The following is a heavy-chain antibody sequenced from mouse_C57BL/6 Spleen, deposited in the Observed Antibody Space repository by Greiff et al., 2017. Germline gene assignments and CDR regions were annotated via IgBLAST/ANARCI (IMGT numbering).Heavy chain of an antibody. CDR2: ILPGSGST. CDR1: GYTFTGYW. D-gene: IGHD2-5*01. J-gene: IGHJ3*01. Sequence: VQLQQSGAELMKPGASVKLSCKATGYTFTGYWIEWVKQRPGHGLEWIGEILPGSGSTYYNEKFKGKATFTADTASNTAYMQLSSLTSEDSAIYFCARGDSNGVAYWGQGTLVTVSA. CDR3: ARGDSNGVAY. V-gene: IGHV1-9*01.